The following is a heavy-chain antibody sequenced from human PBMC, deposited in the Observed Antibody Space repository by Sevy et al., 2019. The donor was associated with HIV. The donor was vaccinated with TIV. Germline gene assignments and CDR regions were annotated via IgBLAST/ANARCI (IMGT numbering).Heavy chain of an antibody. CDR2: IRSKSNNYAT. CDR1: GFNFSVSA. J-gene: IGHJ4*02. D-gene: IGHD3-10*01. CDR3: TTLLGVPFDY. Sequence: GGSLRLSCAVSGFNFSVSAMHWVRQASGKGLEWLGRIRSKSNNYATAYSTSVKGRFTLSRDDSKSTAYLQMNSLKSEDTARYYCTTLLGVPFDYWGQGALVTVSS. V-gene: IGHV3-73*01.